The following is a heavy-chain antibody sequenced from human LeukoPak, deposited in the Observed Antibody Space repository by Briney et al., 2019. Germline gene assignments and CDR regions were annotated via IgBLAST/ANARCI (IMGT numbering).Heavy chain of an antibody. CDR3: ARDRYCSSTSCYSQFDY. D-gene: IGHD2-2*01. CDR2: INPNSGGT. J-gene: IGHJ4*02. Sequence: ASVKVSCKASGYTFTGYYMHWVRQAPGQGLEWMGWINPNSGGTNYAQKFQGRVTMTRDTSISTAYMELSRLRSDDTAVYYCARDRYCSSTSCYSQFDYWGQGTLVTVSS. V-gene: IGHV1-2*02. CDR1: GYTFTGYY.